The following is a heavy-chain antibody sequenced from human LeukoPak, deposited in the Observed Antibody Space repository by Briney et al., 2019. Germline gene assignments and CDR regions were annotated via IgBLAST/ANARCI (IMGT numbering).Heavy chain of an antibody. J-gene: IGHJ4*01. Sequence: GGSLRLSCGASGFTFSYHWMHWVRQVPGKGLVWVSRIDGGGSSTSYADSVKGRFSISRDNAKSTLYLQMSSLRAEDTAVYYCARGPGSSGGAYVGDYWGPGALVTVSS. V-gene: IGHV3-74*01. CDR2: IDGGGSST. D-gene: IGHD3-22*01. CDR1: GFTFSYHW. CDR3: ARGPGSSGGAYVGDY.